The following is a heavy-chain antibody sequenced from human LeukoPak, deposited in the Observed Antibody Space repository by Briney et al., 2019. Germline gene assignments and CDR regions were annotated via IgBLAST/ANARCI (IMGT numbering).Heavy chain of an antibody. CDR2: IIPIFGTA. V-gene: IGHV1-69*13. J-gene: IGHJ4*02. CDR3: ARAATYYYDSSGYLRLDY. D-gene: IGHD3-22*01. Sequence: GASVKVSCKASGGTFSSYAISWVRQAPGQGLEWVGGIIPIFGTANYAQEFQGRVTITADESTSTAYMELSSLRSEDTAVYYCARAATYYYDSSGYLRLDYWGQGTLVTVSS. CDR1: GGTFSSYA.